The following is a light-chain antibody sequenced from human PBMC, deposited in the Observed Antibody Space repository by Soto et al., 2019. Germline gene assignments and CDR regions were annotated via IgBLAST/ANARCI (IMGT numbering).Light chain of an antibody. CDR3: QQSYSTLTWT. V-gene: IGKV1-39*01. Sequence: DIQMTQSPSSLSASVGDRVTITCRASQSISNYLNWYQQKPGKAPKLLIYAASSLQSGVPSRFSGSRSGTDFTLTISSLQPEDFATYYCQQSYSTLTWTFGQGTKVDIK. J-gene: IGKJ1*01. CDR1: QSISNY. CDR2: AAS.